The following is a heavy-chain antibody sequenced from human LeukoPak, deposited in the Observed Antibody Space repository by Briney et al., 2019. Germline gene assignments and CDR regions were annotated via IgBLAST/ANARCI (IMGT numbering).Heavy chain of an antibody. Sequence: GASVKVSCKVSGYTLTELSMHWVRQAPGKGLEWMGGFDPEDGETIYAQKFQGRVTMTEDTSTDTAYMELSSLRSEDTAVYYCATGLRYSGRRHAFDIWGQGTMVTVSS. CDR2: FDPEDGET. V-gene: IGHV1-24*01. J-gene: IGHJ3*02. CDR1: GYTLTELS. CDR3: ATGLRYSGRRHAFDI. D-gene: IGHD5-12*01.